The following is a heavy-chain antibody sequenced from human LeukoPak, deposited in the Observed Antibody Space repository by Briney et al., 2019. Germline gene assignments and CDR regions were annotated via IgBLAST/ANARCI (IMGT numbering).Heavy chain of an antibody. D-gene: IGHD3-22*01. V-gene: IGHV3-21*01. Sequence: PGGSLRLSCAASGFTFSSYAMNWVRQAPGKGLEWVSFISSSSSYIYYADSVKGRFTISRDNAKNSLYLQMNSLRAEDTAVYYCASPAPRGYYDSSGNDAFDIWGQGTMVTVSS. CDR1: GFTFSSYA. CDR3: ASPAPRGYYDSSGNDAFDI. CDR2: ISSSSSYI. J-gene: IGHJ3*02.